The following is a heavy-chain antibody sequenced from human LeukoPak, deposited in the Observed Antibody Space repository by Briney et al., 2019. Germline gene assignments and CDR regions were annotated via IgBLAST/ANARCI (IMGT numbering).Heavy chain of an antibody. J-gene: IGHJ4*02. CDR2: ISGINTNT. Sequence: GASVKASCKASGYTFSNYGIHWVRQAPGHGLEWMGWISGINTNTNYAQKVQGRVTMTADTSTATAYMELRSLRSDDTAVYYCARARFSSRNRDGYLDSWGEGTLVTVSS. CDR3: ARARFSSRNRDGYLDS. D-gene: IGHD6-13*01. CDR1: GYTFSNYG. V-gene: IGHV1-18*01.